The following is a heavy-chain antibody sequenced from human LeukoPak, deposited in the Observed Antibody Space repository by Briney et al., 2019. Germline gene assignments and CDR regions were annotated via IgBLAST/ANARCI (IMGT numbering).Heavy chain of an antibody. J-gene: IGHJ6*02. CDR2: ISYDGSKT. D-gene: IGHD2-15*01. CDR3: ATVGRQVAVTIGYYYYGMDV. V-gene: IGHV3-30*03. CDR1: GFTFRSYG. Sequence: GGSLRLSCAASGFTFRSYGMNWVRQAPGKGLEWAAVISYDGSKTYYSNSVKGRFTISRDNSKNTLYLQMNSLRAEDTAVYYCATVGRQVAVTIGYYYYGMDVWGQGTTVTVSS.